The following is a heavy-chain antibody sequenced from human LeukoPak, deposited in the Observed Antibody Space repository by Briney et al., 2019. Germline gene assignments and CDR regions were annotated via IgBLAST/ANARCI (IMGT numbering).Heavy chain of an antibody. V-gene: IGHV3-23*01. CDR1: GFTFSSYA. D-gene: IGHD3-16*01. CDR2: VSGSCGST. Sequence: GGSLRLSCAASGFTFSSYAMSWVRQAPGKGLEWVSAVSGSCGSTYYADSVKGRFTISRDNSKNTLYLQMNSLRAEDTAVYYCAKSYDYVWGSYHTPVGYWGQGTLVTVSS. CDR3: AKSYDYVWGSYHTPVGY. J-gene: IGHJ4*02.